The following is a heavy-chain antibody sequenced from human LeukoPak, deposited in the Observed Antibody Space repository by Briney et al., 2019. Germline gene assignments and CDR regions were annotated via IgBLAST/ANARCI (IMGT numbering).Heavy chain of an antibody. CDR1: GGTFSSYT. D-gene: IGHD3-10*01. CDR2: IIPILGIA. J-gene: IGHJ4*02. V-gene: IGHV1-69*02. CDR3: ARGPSTYYGSGGFYFEY. Sequence: SVKVSCKASGGTFSSYTISWVRQAPGQGLEWMGRIIPILGIANYAQKFQGRVTITADKSTSTAYMELSSLRSEDTAVYYRARGPSTYYGSGGFYFEYWGPGTLVTVSS.